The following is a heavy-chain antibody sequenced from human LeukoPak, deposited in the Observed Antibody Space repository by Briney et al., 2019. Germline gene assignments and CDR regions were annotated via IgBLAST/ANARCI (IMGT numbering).Heavy chain of an antibody. J-gene: IGHJ6*03. V-gene: IGHV3-48*04. CDR3: ARGSGGMDV. CDR2: ISSSSSTR. D-gene: IGHD3-3*01. CDR1: GFTFSSYN. Sequence: GGSLRLSCAASGFTFSSYNMNWVRQAPGKGREGVSYISSSSSTRYYADSVKGRFTISRYNAKNSLYLQMNSLRAEDTAVYYCARGSGGMDVWGKGTTVTVSS.